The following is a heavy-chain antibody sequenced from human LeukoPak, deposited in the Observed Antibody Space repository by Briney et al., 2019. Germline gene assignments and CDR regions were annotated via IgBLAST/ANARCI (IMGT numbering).Heavy chain of an antibody. CDR1: GGSISSYY. CDR2: IYYSGST. Sequence: SETLSLTCTVSGGSISSYYWSWIRQPPGKGLEWIGYIYYSGSTNYNPSLKSRVTISVDTSKNQFSLKPSSVTAADTAVYYCARGGYSYGPPYYYGMDVWGQGTTVTVSS. J-gene: IGHJ6*02. V-gene: IGHV4-59*08. CDR3: ARGGYSYGPPYYYGMDV. D-gene: IGHD5-18*01.